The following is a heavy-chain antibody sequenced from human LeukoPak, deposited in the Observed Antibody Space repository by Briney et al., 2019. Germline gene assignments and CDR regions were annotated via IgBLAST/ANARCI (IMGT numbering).Heavy chain of an antibody. CDR1: GGSILDSTYY. CDR3: ARFSRITWGDWGDAFDI. D-gene: IGHD2-21*02. V-gene: IGHV4-39*07. J-gene: IGHJ3*02. CDR2: IFYTGNT. Sequence: SETLSLTCTVSGGSILDSTYYWAWIRQPPGKGLEWIATIFYTGNTHYNPSLMSRVIVSMEKSKKQFSLVMRSVAAADTAVYYCARFSRITWGDWGDAFDIWGQGTTVIVSS.